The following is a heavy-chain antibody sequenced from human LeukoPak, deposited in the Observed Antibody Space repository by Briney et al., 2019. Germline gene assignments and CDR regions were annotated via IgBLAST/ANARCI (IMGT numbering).Heavy chain of an antibody. D-gene: IGHD3-10*01. CDR2: TFYRSKWHS. CDR1: GDSVSSNRAA. Sequence: SQTLSLTCAISGDSVSSNRAAWNWITQSPSRGLEWPGRTFYRSKWHSDYEVSVKSRIIIDPDTSRNQFSLQLSSVTPEDTAVYYCARDLSGIFDPWGRGTLVTVSS. J-gene: IGHJ5*02. CDR3: ARDLSGIFDP. V-gene: IGHV6-1*01.